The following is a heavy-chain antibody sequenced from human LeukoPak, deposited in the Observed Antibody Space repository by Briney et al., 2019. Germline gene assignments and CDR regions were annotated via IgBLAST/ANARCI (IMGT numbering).Heavy chain of an antibody. Sequence: MTSETLSLTCTVSGASVSGYYWSWIRQPPGKGLEWIGYVYYNGATHYNPSLKSRVTISIDTSKNQFSLKLTSVTAADTAVYYCARLNPTAAVFDWGQGTLVTVSS. CDR2: VYYNGAT. J-gene: IGHJ4*02. CDR3: ARLNPTAAVFD. CDR1: GASVSGYY. D-gene: IGHD6-13*01. V-gene: IGHV4-59*08.